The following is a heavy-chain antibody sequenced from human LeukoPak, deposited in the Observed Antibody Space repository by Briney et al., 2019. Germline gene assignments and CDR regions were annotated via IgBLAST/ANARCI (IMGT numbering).Heavy chain of an antibody. CDR3: ATDFIEYSSSWVFDY. V-gene: IGHV1-24*01. CDR1: GYTLTELS. D-gene: IGHD6-6*01. J-gene: IGHJ4*02. Sequence: GASVKVSCKVSGYTLTELSMHWVRQAPGKGLEWMGGFDPEDGETIYAQKFQGRVTMTEDTSTDTAYMELSSLRSEDTAVYYCATDFIEYSSSWVFDYWGQGTLVTVSS. CDR2: FDPEDGET.